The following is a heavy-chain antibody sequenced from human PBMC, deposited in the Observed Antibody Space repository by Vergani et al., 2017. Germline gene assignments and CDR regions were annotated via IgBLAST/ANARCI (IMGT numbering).Heavy chain of an antibody. J-gene: IGHJ3*02. CDR3: AKDIGARQLWFGELPNGVHAFDI. CDR2: IYSGGST. D-gene: IGHD3-10*01. CDR1: GFTFSNY. Sequence: EVQLLESGGGLVQPGGSLRLSCAASGFTFSNYMSWVRQAPGKGLEWVSVIYSGGSTYYADSVKGRFTISRHNSKNTLYLQMNRLRAEDTAVYYCAKDIGARQLWFGELPNGVHAFDIWGKGTRVTVTS. V-gene: IGHV3-23*03.